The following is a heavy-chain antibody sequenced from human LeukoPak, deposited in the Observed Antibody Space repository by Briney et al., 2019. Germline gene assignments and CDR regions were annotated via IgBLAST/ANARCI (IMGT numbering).Heavy chain of an antibody. CDR1: GYSFTSYW. CDR2: IYPGDSDT. D-gene: IGHD2-2*01. J-gene: IGHJ6*02. V-gene: IGHV5-51*01. CDR3: ARLGCSSTSCYGGYYYYGMDV. Sequence: GESLQISCKGSGYSFTSYWIGWVRQMPGKGLEWMGIIYPGDSDTRYSPSFQGQVTISADKSISTAYLQWSSLKASDTAMYYCARLGCSSTSCYGGYYYYGMDVWGQGTTVTVSS.